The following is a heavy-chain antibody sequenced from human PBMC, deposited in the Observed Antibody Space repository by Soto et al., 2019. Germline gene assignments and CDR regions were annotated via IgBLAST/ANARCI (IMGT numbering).Heavy chain of an antibody. CDR1: GFTFGNNA. D-gene: IGHD3-10*01. CDR2: ISASGDHI. V-gene: IGHV3-23*01. Sequence: GGSLRRSCAASGFTFGNNALTWVRQAPGKGLEWVSSISASGDHIFYADSVKGRFTISRDNSKNMLYLQMNSLRVEDMAVYYCALRELDYYDHWGQGTQVTDSS. J-gene: IGHJ4*02. CDR3: ALRELDYYDH.